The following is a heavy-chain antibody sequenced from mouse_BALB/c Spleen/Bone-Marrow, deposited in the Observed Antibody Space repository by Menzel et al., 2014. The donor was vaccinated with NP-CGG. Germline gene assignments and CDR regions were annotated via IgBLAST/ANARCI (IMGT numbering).Heavy chain of an antibody. CDR1: GSSFTGCF. D-gene: IGHD2-10*02. CDR2: INPYNGDT. Sequence: PGEPGACALLCCRASGSSFTGCFMYLVKQSQGKSLEWIRRINPYNGDTFYNQKVKGKATLTVDKSSSTAQMERLSLTSEDSAVYDCGKGYGNYDEAMDYWRQRTSANLSS. CDR3: GKGYGNYDEAMDY. J-gene: IGHJ4*01. V-gene: IGHV1-37*01.